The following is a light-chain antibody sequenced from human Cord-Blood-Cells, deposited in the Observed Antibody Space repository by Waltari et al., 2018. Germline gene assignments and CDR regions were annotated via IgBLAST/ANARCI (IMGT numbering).Light chain of an antibody. J-gene: IGLJ2*01. CDR1: RRDVVGSNI. Sequence: QSALTQPASVSGCPGQSITLSCTGSRRDVVGSNIVSWYPQHPGKAPKLMIYEGSKRPSGVSNRFSGSKSGNTASLTISGLQAEDEADYYCCSYAGSVVCGGGTKLTVL. CDR2: EGS. CDR3: CSYAGSVV. V-gene: IGLV2-23*01.